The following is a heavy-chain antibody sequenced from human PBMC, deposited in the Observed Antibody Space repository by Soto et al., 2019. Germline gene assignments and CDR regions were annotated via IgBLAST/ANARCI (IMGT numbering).Heavy chain of an antibody. D-gene: IGHD6-13*01. J-gene: IGHJ6*02. CDR1: GGSISSGGYY. CDR3: ARRGGYSSSWTGAYYYGMDV. CDR2: INHSGST. Sequence: SETLSLTCTVSGGSISSGGYYWSWIRQPPGKGLEWIGEINHSGSTNYNPSLKSRVTISVDTSKNQFSLKLSSVTAADTAVYYCARRGGYSSSWTGAYYYGMDVWGQGTTVTVSS. V-gene: IGHV4-39*07.